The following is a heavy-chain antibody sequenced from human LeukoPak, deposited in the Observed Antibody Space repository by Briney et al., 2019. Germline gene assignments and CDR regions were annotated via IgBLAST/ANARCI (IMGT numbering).Heavy chain of an antibody. J-gene: IGHJ4*02. Sequence: ASVKVSCKASGYTFTSYGISWVRQAPGQGLEWMGWISAYNGNTNYAQKLQGRVTMTTDTSTSTAYMELRSLRSDDTAVYYCARVEYYDVWSGYYLDYWGQGTLVTVSS. V-gene: IGHV1-18*01. CDR2: ISAYNGNT. CDR1: GYTFTSYG. D-gene: IGHD3-3*01. CDR3: ARVEYYDVWSGYYLDY.